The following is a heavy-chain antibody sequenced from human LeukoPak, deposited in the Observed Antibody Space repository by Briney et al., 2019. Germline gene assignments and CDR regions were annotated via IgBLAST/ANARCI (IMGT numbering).Heavy chain of an antibody. CDR1: GFTFSDLA. CDR3: VNQISGWVY. J-gene: IGHJ4*02. D-gene: IGHD6-19*01. Sequence: GGSLRLSCSAFGFTFSDLAMHWVRQAPGKGLEYVSGITRNGDRKFYADSVKGRFTISRDNSKNTLYLQMSSLNPEDTAVYYCVNQISGWVYWGQGTLVTVSS. V-gene: IGHV3-64D*06. CDR2: ITRNGDRK.